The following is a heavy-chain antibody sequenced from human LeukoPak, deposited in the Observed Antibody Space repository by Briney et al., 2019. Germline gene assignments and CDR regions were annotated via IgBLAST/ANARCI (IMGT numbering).Heavy chain of an antibody. CDR3: ARTLRLNHYFDQ. CDR1: GYTFTSYY. V-gene: IGHV1-46*01. CDR2: INPSDGST. D-gene: IGHD4-17*01. J-gene: IGHJ4*02. Sequence: ASVKVSCKASGYTFTSYYMHWVRQAPGQGLEWMGIINPSDGSTSYAQKFQGRVTMTRDTSTSTVYIDLSSLRSEDTAVYYCARTLRLNHYFDQWGQGTLVTVSS.